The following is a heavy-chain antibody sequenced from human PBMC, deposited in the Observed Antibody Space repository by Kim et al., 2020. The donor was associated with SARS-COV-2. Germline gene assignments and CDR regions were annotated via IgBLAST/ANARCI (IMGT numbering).Heavy chain of an antibody. Sequence: GGSLRLSCAASGFSFENHAMHWVRQVPGKGLEWVSGISWNSGSIGYADFVKGRFVISRDNAKNSLYLQINDLRPEHTALYYCVRANRGDGDNRRGGAFDMWGQGTLVTVSS. D-gene: IGHD3-16*02. V-gene: IGHV3-9*01. CDR2: ISWNSGSI. CDR1: GFSFENHA. J-gene: IGHJ3*02. CDR3: VRANRGDGDNRRGGAFDM.